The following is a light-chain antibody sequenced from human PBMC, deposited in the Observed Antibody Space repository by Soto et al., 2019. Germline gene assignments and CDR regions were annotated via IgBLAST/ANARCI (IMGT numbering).Light chain of an antibody. V-gene: IGKV3-15*01. Sequence: EIVMMQSPDTLSVSPGERATLSCRASQSIASNLAWYQQKPGQAPRLLIHGASNRATGVPARFSGSGSGTEFTLTISSLQSEGFAVYFCQQYHNWPPQYSFGQGTKLQIK. J-gene: IGKJ2*03. CDR2: GAS. CDR1: QSIASN. CDR3: QQYHNWPPQYS.